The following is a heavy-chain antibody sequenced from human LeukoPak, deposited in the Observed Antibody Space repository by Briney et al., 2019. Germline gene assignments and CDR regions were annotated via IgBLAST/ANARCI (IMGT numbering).Heavy chain of an antibody. D-gene: IGHD2-21*02. CDR3: TRGRAAGD. J-gene: IGHJ4*02. Sequence: ASVTVSCKASGYTFTNNDINWVRQAPGQGIEWMGWVSPDSGDTGYAPNFRGRVTMTTDTSINTAYMELTSLTSEDTAIYYCTRGRAAGDRGQGTLVTVSS. CDR2: VSPDSGDT. CDR1: GYTFTNND. V-gene: IGHV1-8*01.